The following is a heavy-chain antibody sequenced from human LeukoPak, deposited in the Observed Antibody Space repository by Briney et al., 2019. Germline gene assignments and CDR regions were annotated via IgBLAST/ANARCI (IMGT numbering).Heavy chain of an antibody. D-gene: IGHD3-10*01. V-gene: IGHV3-30*18. CDR1: GFTFSSYG. J-gene: IGHJ4*02. CDR3: AKDGFRFGELWGDDY. CDR2: ISYDGSNK. Sequence: GGSLRLSCAASGFTFSSYGMHWVRQAPGKGLEWVAVISYDGSNKYYADSVKGRFTISRDNSKNTLYLQMNSLRAEDTAVYYCAKDGFRFGELWGDDYWGQGTLVTVSS.